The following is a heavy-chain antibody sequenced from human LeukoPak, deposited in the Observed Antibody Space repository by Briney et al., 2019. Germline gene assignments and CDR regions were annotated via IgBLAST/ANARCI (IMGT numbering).Heavy chain of an antibody. V-gene: IGHV4-38-2*01. D-gene: IGHD6-25*01. CDR3: ARQYTSGSGYYFDY. Sequence: SETLSLTCGVSAYSISSGYYWGWIRQPPGEGLEWIASIYRSGITYYNPSLKSRVSISVDTSKNHFSLKLSSVTAADSAVYYCARQYTSGSGYYFDYWGQGALVSVSS. CDR1: AYSISSGYY. CDR2: IYRSGIT. J-gene: IGHJ4*02.